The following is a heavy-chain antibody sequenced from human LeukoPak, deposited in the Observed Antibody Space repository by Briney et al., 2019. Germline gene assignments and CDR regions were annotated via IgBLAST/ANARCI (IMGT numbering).Heavy chain of an antibody. V-gene: IGHV1-46*01. D-gene: IGHD3-22*01. Sequence: GASVKVSSKASGYTLTYYYMHWVRQAPGQGLEWMGIINPSSGSTSYAQKFQGRVTMTRDTSTIKVHMDVSSLRSDATVVYYCPTIVASDAEYFQHWGQGTLVTVSS. CDR1: GYTLTYYY. CDR2: INPSSGST. J-gene: IGHJ1*01. CDR3: PTIVASDAEYFQH.